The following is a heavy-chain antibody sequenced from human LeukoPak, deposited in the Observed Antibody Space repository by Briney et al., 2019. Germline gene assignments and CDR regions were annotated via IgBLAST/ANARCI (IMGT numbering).Heavy chain of an antibody. CDR3: ARGGGIFGVLTTAHYYGMDV. V-gene: IGHV1-69*13. CDR1: GGTFSNSA. J-gene: IGHJ6*02. CDR2: INPIFRTA. D-gene: IGHD3-3*01. Sequence: GASVKVSCKASGGTFSNSAISWVRRAPGQGLEWMGGINPIFRTANYAHKFQGKVTITADESTSTAYMELSSLRFEDTAVYYCARGGGIFGVLTTAHYYGMDVWGQGTTVIVSS.